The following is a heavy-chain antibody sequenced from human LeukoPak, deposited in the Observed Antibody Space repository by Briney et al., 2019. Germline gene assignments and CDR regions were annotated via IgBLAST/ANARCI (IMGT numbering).Heavy chain of an antibody. CDR3: VKGGGSGSLKYYFDY. CDR1: GFTFSMYS. CDR2: ITTNGGNT. V-gene: IGHV3-64D*06. J-gene: IGHJ4*02. D-gene: IGHD3-10*01. Sequence: GGSLRLSCSASGFTFSMYSMHWVRQAPGKGLEYVSSITTNGGNTSYADSVRGRFIISRDNSKNTIYLQMSSLRAEDTAVYYCVKGGGSGSLKYYFDYWGQGTLVTVSS.